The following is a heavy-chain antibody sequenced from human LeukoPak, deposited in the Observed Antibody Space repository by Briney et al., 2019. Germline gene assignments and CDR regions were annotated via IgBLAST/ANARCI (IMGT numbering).Heavy chain of an antibody. V-gene: IGHV4-31*03. CDR3: ARITRGAFDV. CDR1: GGSISSGGYY. J-gene: IGHJ3*01. Sequence: PSETLSLTCTVSGGSISSGGYYWSWIRQHPGKGLEWIGYIYYSGSTYYNPSLKSRVTISVDTSKNQFSLKLSSVTAADTAVYYCARITRGAFDVWGQGTMVTVSS. D-gene: IGHD3-10*01. CDR2: IYYSGST.